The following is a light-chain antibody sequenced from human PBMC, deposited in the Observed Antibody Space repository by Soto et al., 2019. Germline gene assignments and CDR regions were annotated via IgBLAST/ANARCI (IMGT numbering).Light chain of an antibody. CDR3: QQYNDWPRT. CDR1: QSVANN. V-gene: IGKV3-15*01. J-gene: IGKJ1*01. Sequence: EIVMTQSPVTLSLSPGDRATRSCRASQSVANNLAWFQQRPGQAPRLLVYGASATATGIPARFSGSGSGTEFTLTISSLQSEDFAVYYCQQYNDWPRTFGQGTKVEIK. CDR2: GAS.